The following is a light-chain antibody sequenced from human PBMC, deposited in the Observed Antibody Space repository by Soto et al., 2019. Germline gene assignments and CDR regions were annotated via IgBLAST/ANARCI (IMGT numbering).Light chain of an antibody. V-gene: IGKV1-39*01. CDR1: QSISSY. CDR2: AAS. Sequence: DIQMTQSPSSLSASVGDRVTITCRASQSISSYLNWYQQKPGKAPKLLIYAASSLKSGVPSRFSGSGSGTDFPLTISSLQPEDFATYYCQQSYSTPRTFGQGTKVEIK. CDR3: QQSYSTPRT. J-gene: IGKJ1*01.